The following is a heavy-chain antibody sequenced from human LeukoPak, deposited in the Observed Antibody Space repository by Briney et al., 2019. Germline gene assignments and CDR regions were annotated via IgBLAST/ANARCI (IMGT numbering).Heavy chain of an antibody. Sequence: SETLSLTCTVSGDSIRGFYWSWVRQPAGRGLEYIGHMYISGSTTYNPSLKSRVTMSVDLAKNEVSLKLTSVTAADTAIYFCASLDGETFAHWGRGTLVLVSS. D-gene: IGHD7-27*01. CDR1: GDSIRGFY. J-gene: IGHJ4*02. V-gene: IGHV4-4*07. CDR2: MYISGST. CDR3: ASLDGETFAH.